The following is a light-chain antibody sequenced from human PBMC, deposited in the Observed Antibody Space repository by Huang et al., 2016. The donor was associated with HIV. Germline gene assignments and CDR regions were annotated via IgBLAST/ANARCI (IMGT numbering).Light chain of an antibody. CDR1: ESVSSS. Sequence: EIVLTQSPDTLSVFPGARVTLSCRASESVSSSLAWYQQKSGQAPRRLIYDASTRATGIPVRFSGSGSGTEFTLTINSLLSEDFAVYYCQQYNDWPPITFGQGTRLDMK. J-gene: IGKJ5*01. CDR2: DAS. V-gene: IGKV3-15*01. CDR3: QQYNDWPPIT.